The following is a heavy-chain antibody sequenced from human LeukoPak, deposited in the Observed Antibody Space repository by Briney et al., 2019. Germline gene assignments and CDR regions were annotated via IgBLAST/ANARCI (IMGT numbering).Heavy chain of an antibody. D-gene: IGHD6-19*01. CDR3: ASTLIEGCSGCQNPGDY. CDR1: VGTFSSYA. Sequence: GASVKVSCKASVGTFSSYAISWVRQAPGQGLEWMGGIIPIFGTANYAQKFQGRVTITADKSTSTAYMELSSLRSEDTAVYYCASTLIEGCSGCQNPGDYWGQGTLVTVSS. CDR2: IIPIFGTA. J-gene: IGHJ4*02. V-gene: IGHV1-69*06.